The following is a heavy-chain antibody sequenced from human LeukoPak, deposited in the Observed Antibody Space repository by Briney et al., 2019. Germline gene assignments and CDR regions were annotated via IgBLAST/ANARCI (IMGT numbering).Heavy chain of an antibody. D-gene: IGHD6-19*01. CDR3: ARKAGTGPISIDY. Sequence: GGSLRLSCAASGFTFSSYSMNWARQAPGKGLEWVSYISSSSGTIYYADSVKGRFTISRDNAKNSLYLQMNSLRAEDTAVYYCARKAGTGPISIDYWGQGTLVTVSS. CDR1: GFTFSSYS. V-gene: IGHV3-48*04. J-gene: IGHJ4*02. CDR2: ISSSSGTI.